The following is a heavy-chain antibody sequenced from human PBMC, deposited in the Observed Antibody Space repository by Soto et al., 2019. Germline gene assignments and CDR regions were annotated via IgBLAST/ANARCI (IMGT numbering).Heavy chain of an antibody. CDR2: AYPHAATT. Sequence: QAQVVQSGAEARAPGASVKVSCKASGYIFTSYYIHWVRQAPGQGLEYLGVAYPHAATTYVAQKFQVRITVTMDRSTSTVDMELTSLTPEDTAVYYWARERDRAYWFDPWGQGTLVTVSS. V-gene: IGHV1-46*03. J-gene: IGHJ5*02. CDR3: ARERDRAYWFDP. CDR1: GYIFTSYY.